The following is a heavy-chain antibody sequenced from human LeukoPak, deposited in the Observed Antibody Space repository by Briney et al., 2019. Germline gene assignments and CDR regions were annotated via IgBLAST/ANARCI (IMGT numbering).Heavy chain of an antibody. CDR3: AGDAYSSGWYPDGAFDI. J-gene: IGHJ3*02. CDR2: TYYRSKLYN. D-gene: IGHD6-19*01. V-gene: IGHV6-1*01. Sequence: KSSQTLSLTCALSGDSLSSNNAAWNWVRQSPSRGLGLVARTYYRSKLYNDYAVSVKSRIAINPDTSKTQFSPQLNSGTPEDTAVYSCAGDAYSSGWYPDGAFDIWGQGTMVTVSS. CDR1: GDSLSSNNAA.